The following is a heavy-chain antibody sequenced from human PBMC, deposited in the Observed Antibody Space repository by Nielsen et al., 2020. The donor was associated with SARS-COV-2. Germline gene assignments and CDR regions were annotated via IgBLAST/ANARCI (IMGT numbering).Heavy chain of an antibody. V-gene: IGHV3-23*01. CDR1: GFTFSDYY. CDR3: AKDEAGPIPAAPFDY. Sequence: GESLKISCAASGFTFSDYYMSWVRQAPGKGLEWVSAISGSGGSTYYADSVKGRFTISRDNSKNTLYLQMNSLRAEDTAVYYCAKDEAGPIPAAPFDYWGQGTLVTVSS. J-gene: IGHJ4*02. CDR2: ISGSGGST.